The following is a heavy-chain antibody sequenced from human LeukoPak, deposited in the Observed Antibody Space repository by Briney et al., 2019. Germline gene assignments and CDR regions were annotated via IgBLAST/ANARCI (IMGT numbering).Heavy chain of an antibody. CDR2: ISSSSSTI. CDR3: AKETPLAYYYDSSGYDY. D-gene: IGHD3-22*01. V-gene: IGHV3-48*04. J-gene: IGHJ4*02. CDR1: GFTFSSYS. Sequence: PGGSLRLSCAASGFTFSSYSMNWVRQAPGKGLEWVSYISSSSSTIYYADSVKGRFTISRDNAKNSLYLQMNSLRAEDTAVYYCAKETPLAYYYDSSGYDYWGQGTLVTVSS.